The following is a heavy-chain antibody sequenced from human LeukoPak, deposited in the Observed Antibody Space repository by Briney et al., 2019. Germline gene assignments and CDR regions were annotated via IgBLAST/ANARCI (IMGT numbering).Heavy chain of an antibody. J-gene: IGHJ4*02. CDR2: IRGSGDGT. D-gene: IGHD3-22*01. Sequence: PGGSLRLSCAASGFTFSSYAMSWVRQAPGKGLEWVSGIRGSGDGTYYADSMKGRFTISRDNSKNTLYLQMNSLRAEDTAVYYCAKEMYYYDSGYYFDYWGQGTLVTVSS. CDR3: AKEMYYYDSGYYFDY. V-gene: IGHV3-23*01. CDR1: GFTFSSYA.